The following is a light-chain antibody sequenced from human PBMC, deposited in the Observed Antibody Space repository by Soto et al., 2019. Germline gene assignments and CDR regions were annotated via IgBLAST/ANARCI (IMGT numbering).Light chain of an antibody. J-gene: IGKJ1*01. CDR2: GTS. Sequence: IMVTKSVATVSASPGERATLSCRASQSVGSNLAWYQQKPAQAPRLLIYGTSTRATGIPVRFSGSGSGTEFTLTISILQSEDFAVYYCQQYTEWPRPFGQGTKVDIK. CDR3: QQYTEWPRP. V-gene: IGKV3-15*01. CDR1: QSVGSN.